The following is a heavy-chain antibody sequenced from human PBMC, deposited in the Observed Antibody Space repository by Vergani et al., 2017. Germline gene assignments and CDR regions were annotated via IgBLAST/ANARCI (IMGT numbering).Heavy chain of an antibody. V-gene: IGHV1-69*12. Sequence: VQLVQSGAEVKKPGSSVKVPCKASGGTFSIYAISGVRQAPGQGLEWMGGIIPIFGTANYAQKFQGRVTITGDESTCTAYMEMSSLRSEDTVVYYCARCTGSVATISHWYFDLWGRGTLVTVSS. CDR3: ARCTGSVATISHWYFDL. J-gene: IGHJ2*01. CDR2: IIPIFGTA. CDR1: GGTFSIYA. D-gene: IGHD5-24*01.